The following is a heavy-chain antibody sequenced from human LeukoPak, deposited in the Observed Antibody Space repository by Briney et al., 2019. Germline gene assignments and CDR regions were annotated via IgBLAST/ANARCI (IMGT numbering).Heavy chain of an antibody. V-gene: IGHV1-46*01. CDR3: AREGQRHYFDY. CDR2: IDPSGDST. Sequence: ASVKVSCKASGYTLTRYYLHWVRQAPGQGLEWMGIIDPSGDSTSYAQKFQGRVTMTRDTSTSTVYMELSSLRSEDTAVGYCAREGQRHYFDYWGQGTLVTVSS. CDR1: GYTLTRYY. J-gene: IGHJ4*02.